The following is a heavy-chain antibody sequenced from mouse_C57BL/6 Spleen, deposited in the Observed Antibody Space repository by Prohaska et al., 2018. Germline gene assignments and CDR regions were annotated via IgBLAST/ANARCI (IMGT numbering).Heavy chain of an antibody. J-gene: IGHJ2*01. CDR3: ARRDYYFDY. CDR1: GYSFPSYS. D-gene: IGHD3-3*01. CDR2: IDPSDSYT. V-gene: IGHV1-59*01. Sequence: VQLLHPVAVLLRPLSSLKFSFNSSGYSFPSYSFHFVKHIPVQGLEWSGVIDPSDSYTNYNQKFKCKATLTVDTSSSTAYMQLSSLTSEDSAVYYCARRDYYFDYWGQGTTLRVSS.